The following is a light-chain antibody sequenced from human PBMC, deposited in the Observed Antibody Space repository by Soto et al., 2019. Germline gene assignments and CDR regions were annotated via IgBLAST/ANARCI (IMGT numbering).Light chain of an antibody. V-gene: IGKV3-11*01. CDR1: QSVSSY. CDR2: DAS. J-gene: IGKJ4*01. CDR3: QQRYNWPPLT. Sequence: EIVLTQSPATLSLSPGERATLSCRASQSVSSYLAWYQQKPGQAPRLLIYDASNRATGIPARFSGSGSGTDFTLTISSLEAEDFAVYYGQQRYNWPPLTFGGGTKVEIK.